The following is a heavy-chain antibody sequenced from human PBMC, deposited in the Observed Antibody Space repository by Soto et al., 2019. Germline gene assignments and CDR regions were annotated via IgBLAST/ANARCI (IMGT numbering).Heavy chain of an antibody. CDR1: GFILSTYG. CDR3: AKDFNPVDTDYGMDV. CDR2: ISHDGNAQ. Sequence: GGSLRLSCAASGFILSTYGMHWVRQAPGKELEWVAMISHDGNAQYYVDSVKGRFSVSRDTSKNTLYLQMNSLRAEDTAVYYCAKDFNPVDTDYGMDVWGQGTTVTVSS. D-gene: IGHD5-18*01. J-gene: IGHJ6*02. V-gene: IGHV3-30*18.